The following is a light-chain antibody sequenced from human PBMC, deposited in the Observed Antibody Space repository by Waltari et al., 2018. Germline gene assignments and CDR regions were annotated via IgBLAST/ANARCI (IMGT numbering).Light chain of an antibody. CDR1: SSDVGGYKF. CDR2: EVN. CDR3: SSYAGSNNLV. Sequence: QSALTQPPSASGSPGQSVTISCTGTSSDVGGYKFVSWYQQHPGRAPKLMIYEVNQRPSGVPDRFSGSKSGNPASLTVSGLQAEDEADYYCSSYAGSNNLVFGTGTKVTVL. V-gene: IGLV2-8*01. J-gene: IGLJ1*01.